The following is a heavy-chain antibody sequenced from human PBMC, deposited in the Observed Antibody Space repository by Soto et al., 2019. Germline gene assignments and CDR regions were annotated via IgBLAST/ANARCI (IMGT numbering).Heavy chain of an antibody. D-gene: IGHD3-9*01. Sequence: SETLSLTCTVSGGSISSSSYYWGWIRQPPGKGLEWIGSIYYSGSTYYNPSLKSRVTISVDTSKNQFSLKLSSVTAADTAVYYCAFSHYDILTGAFDYWGQGTLVTVSS. J-gene: IGHJ4*02. CDR2: IYYSGST. CDR3: AFSHYDILTGAFDY. V-gene: IGHV4-39*01. CDR1: GGSISSSSYY.